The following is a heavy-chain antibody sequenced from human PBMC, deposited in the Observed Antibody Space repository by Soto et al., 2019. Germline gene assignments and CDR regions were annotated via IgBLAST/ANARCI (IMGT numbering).Heavy chain of an antibody. CDR3: VKDRYSYGRSSFDY. J-gene: IGHJ4*02. CDR1: AFTFSSYA. CDR2: ISSNGGST. D-gene: IGHD5-18*01. Sequence: ESLRLACSASAFTFSSYAMHWVRQAPGKGLEYVSAISSNGGSTYYADSVKCRFTISRDNSKNTLYLQMSSLRAEDTAVYYCVKDRYSYGRSSFDYWGQGTLVTVSS. V-gene: IGHV3-64D*06.